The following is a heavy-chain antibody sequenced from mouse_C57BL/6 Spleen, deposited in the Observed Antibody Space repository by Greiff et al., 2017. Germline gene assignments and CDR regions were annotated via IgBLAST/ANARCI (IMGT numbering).Heavy chain of an antibody. V-gene: IGHV1-42*01. CDR1: GYSFTGYY. D-gene: IGHD1-1*01. CDR2: INPSTGGT. Sequence: EVQLQESGPELVKPGASVKISCKASGYSFTGYYMNWVKQSPEKSLEWIGEINPSTGGTTYNQKFKAKATLTVDKSSSTAYMQLKSLTSEDSAVYYCARRGYYGSTPFDYWGQGTTLTVSS. J-gene: IGHJ2*01. CDR3: ARRGYYGSTPFDY.